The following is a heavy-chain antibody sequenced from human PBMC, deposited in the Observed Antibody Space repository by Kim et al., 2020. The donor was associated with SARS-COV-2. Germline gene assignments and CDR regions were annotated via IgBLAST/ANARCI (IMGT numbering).Heavy chain of an antibody. J-gene: IGHJ6*02. CDR1: GGTFYNYA. CDR3: AKVLGDSSGYFLHYYGLDV. CDR2: VINFSGVP. Sequence: SVKVSCKAAGGTFYNYAIMWVRQAPGQGLEWMGGVINFSGVPNYAQKFQGRVTISADESTSTVYIEMSSLRFEDTAVYYCAKVLGDSSGYFLHYYGLDVWGQGTTVTVSS. V-gene: IGHV1-69*13. D-gene: IGHD3-22*01.